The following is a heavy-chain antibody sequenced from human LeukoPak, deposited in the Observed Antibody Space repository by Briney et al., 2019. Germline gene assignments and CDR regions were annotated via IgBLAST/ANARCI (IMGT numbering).Heavy chain of an antibody. D-gene: IGHD4-11*01. CDR1: GGSISSNNYH. V-gene: IGHV4-39*01. J-gene: IGHJ4*02. CDR2: IYYSGST. CDR3: ARRGYSSYFDY. Sequence: PSETLSLTCTVSGGSISSNNYHWGWIRQSPGKGLEWIGSIYYSGSTYYNPSLKSRVTISVDTSKNRFSLKPNSVSAADTAVYYCARRGYSSYFDYWGQGTLVTVSS.